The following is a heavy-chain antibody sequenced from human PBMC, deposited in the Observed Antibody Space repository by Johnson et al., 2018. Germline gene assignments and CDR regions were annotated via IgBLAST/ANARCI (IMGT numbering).Heavy chain of an antibody. J-gene: IGHJ6*03. D-gene: IGHD2-2*01. V-gene: IGHV3-66*02. CDR2: IYAGGGT. Sequence: VQLVESGGGLVQPGGSLRVSCAASGFIVSSNYMSWVRQAPGKGLEWVSIIYAGGGTYYADSVKGRFTISRDHSKNTVYFQMNGLEPEHTAVYYCARDGVRYCSTFSCSWGFDYYYYMDVWGKGTTVTVSS. CDR3: ARDGVRYCSTFSCSWGFDYYYYMDV. CDR1: GFIVSSNY.